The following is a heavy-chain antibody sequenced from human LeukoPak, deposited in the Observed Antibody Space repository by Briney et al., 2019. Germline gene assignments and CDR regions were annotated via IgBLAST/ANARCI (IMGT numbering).Heavy chain of an antibody. J-gene: IGHJ2*01. CDR1: GFTFSSYA. CDR2: ISSNGGST. V-gene: IGHV3-64*01. CDR3: ARDLRAPHWYFDL. Sequence: PGGSLRLSCAASGFTFSSYAMHWVRQAPGKGLEYVSAISSNGGSTYYANSVKGRFTISRDNSKNTLYLQMGSLRAEDMAVYYCARDLRAPHWYFDLWGRGTLVTVSS.